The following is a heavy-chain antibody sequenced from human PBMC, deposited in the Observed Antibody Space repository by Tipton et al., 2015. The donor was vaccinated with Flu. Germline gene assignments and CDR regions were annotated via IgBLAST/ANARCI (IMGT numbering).Heavy chain of an antibody. J-gene: IGHJ5*01. CDR2: IYTSGST. D-gene: IGHD4-11*01. Sequence: TLSLTCTVSGGSISSGSYYWSWIRQPAGKGLEWIGRIYTSGSTNYNPSLKSRVTISVARSKDQFSLRLTSVTAADTAVYFCARRDFSNYVSEPKNWFDFWGQGTLVTVSS. CDR1: GGSISSGSYY. V-gene: IGHV4-61*02. CDR3: ARRDFSNYVSEPKNWFDF.